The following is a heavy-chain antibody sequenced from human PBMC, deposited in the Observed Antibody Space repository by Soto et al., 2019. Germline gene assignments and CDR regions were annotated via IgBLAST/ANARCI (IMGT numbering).Heavy chain of an antibody. V-gene: IGHV4-59*01. CDR1: GGSISSYY. Sequence: SETLSLSCTVSGGSISSYYWSWIRQPPGKGLEWIGYIYYSGSTNYNPSLKSRVTISVDTSKNQFSLKLSSVTAADTAVYYCARSTLIRVFDYWGQGTLVTVSS. J-gene: IGHJ4*02. CDR3: ARSTLIRVFDY. D-gene: IGHD3-16*01. CDR2: IYYSGST.